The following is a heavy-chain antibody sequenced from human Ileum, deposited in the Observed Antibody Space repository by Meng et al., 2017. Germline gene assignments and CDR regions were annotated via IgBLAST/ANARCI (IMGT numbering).Heavy chain of an antibody. CDR1: GGSFSGYY. D-gene: IGHD3-16*02. CDR3: ARGWYYDYVWGSYRDHMFDY. CDR2: INHSGST. J-gene: IGHJ4*02. Sequence: QGQLQEWGAGILKPSETLALTCAVYGGSFSGYYWSWIRQPPGKGLEWIGEINHSGSTNYNPSLKSRVTISVDTSKNQFSLKLSSVTAADTAVYYCARGWYYDYVWGSYRDHMFDYWGQGTLVTVSS. V-gene: IGHV4-34*01.